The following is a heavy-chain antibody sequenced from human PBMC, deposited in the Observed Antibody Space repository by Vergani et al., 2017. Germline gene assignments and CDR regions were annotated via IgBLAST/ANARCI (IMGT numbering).Heavy chain of an antibody. CDR2: ISNDGRHT. V-gene: IGHV3-30*03. CDR1: GFIFSDHY. Sequence: VQVVESGGGLVQPGGSLRLSCAASGFIFSDHYMHWVRQAPGKGLEWVALISNDGRHTYYADSVRGRFSISRDNSKNTLYLQMNSLRTEDTANYYCRGEMDVWGKGTTVTVSS. J-gene: IGHJ6*04. CDR3: RGEMDV.